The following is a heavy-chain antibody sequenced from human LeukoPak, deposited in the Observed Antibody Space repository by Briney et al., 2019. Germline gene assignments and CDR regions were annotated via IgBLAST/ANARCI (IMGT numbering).Heavy chain of an antibody. J-gene: IGHJ4*02. CDR3: TRRAPNGVKEGFDY. CDR2: IRSKANSYAT. Sequence: GGSLRLSCAASGFTFSGSAMHWVRQASGKGLGWVGRIRSKANSYATAYAPSVKGRFTISRDDSKNTAYLQMNSLKTEDTAVYYCTRRAPNGVKEGFDYWGQGTLVTVSS. D-gene: IGHD4-23*01. CDR1: GFTFSGSA. V-gene: IGHV3-73*01.